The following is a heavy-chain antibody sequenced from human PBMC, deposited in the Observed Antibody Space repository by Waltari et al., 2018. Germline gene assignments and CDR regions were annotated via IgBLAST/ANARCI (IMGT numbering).Heavy chain of an antibody. J-gene: IGHJ4*02. V-gene: IGHV3-7*01. Sequence: EVQLVESGGGLVQPGGSLTLSCAASAFTFSSYWMSWVRQAPCTGLEVVANIMKDGSEKYYVDSVKGRFTISIDNAKNSLYLQMNSLRAEETAVYYCARWGDEYYEILTGHDYWGQGTLVTVSS. CDR3: ARWGDEYYEILTGHDY. CDR2: IMKDGSEK. D-gene: IGHD3-9*01. CDR1: AFTFSSYW.